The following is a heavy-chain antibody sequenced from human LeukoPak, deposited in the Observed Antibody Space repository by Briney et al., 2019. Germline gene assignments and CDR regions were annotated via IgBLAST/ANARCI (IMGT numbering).Heavy chain of an antibody. V-gene: IGHV3-21*01. J-gene: IGHJ4*02. D-gene: IGHD5-18*01. CDR2: ISSSGSYI. CDR1: AFTFSSFG. Sequence: GGSLRLSCAAPAFTFSSFGMSWVRQAPGKVLEWVSSISSSGSYIYYADSVKGRFTISRDNAKNSLYLQMNSLRVEDTAVYYCARGSGVQVWSSLDYWGQGTLVTVYS. CDR3: ARGSGVQVWSSLDY.